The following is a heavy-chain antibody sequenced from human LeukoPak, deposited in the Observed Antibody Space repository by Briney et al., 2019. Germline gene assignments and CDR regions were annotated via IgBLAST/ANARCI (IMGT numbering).Heavy chain of an antibody. D-gene: IGHD5-24*01. CDR1: GFTFSRSP. J-gene: IGHJ3*02. V-gene: IGHV3-30*04. CDR2: LSHDESNR. CDR3: ARGGSDGYNYRAFDI. Sequence: GGSLRLSCAASGFTFSRSPMHWVRQAPGKGLERVAILSHDESNRYYADSVRGRFNISRDDSKNTLYLQINSLTAEDTAMYYCARGGSDGYNYRAFDIWGQGTMVTVSS.